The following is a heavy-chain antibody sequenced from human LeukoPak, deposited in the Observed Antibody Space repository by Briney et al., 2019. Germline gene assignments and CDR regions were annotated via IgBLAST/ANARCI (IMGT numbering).Heavy chain of an antibody. CDR3: ARAIVVAAYYFDY. J-gene: IGHJ4*02. CDR1: EFTFSSYE. Sequence: GGSLRLSCAASEFTFSSYEKNGVRQAPGKGLEWVSYISSSGSTIYYADSVKGRFTISRDNAKNSLYLQMNSLRAEDTAVYYCARAIVVAAYYFDYWGQGTLVTVSS. CDR2: ISSSGSTI. V-gene: IGHV3-48*03. D-gene: IGHD6-19*01.